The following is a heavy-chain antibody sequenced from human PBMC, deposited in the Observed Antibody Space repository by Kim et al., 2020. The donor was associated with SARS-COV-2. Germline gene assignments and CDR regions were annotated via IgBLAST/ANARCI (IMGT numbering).Heavy chain of an antibody. D-gene: IGHD3-10*01. J-gene: IGHJ6*02. CDR3: ARDPQNTLWFGELPPPYYFFYGKDG. Sequence: GGSLRLSCAASGFTFSSYSMNWVRQAPGKGLEWVSYISSSSSTIYYADSVKGRFTISRDNAKNSLYLQMNSLRDEDTAVYYCARDPQNTLWFGELPPPYYFFYGKDGWGQRTTVTVPS. V-gene: IGHV3-48*02. CDR1: GFTFSSYS. CDR2: ISSSSSTI.